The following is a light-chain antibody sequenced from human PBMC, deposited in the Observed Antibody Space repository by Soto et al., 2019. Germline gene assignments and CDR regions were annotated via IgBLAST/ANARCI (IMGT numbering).Light chain of an antibody. Sequence: QSALTQPASVSGSPGQSITISCTGTSSDVGGYNYVSWYQQHPGKAPKLMIYDVSNRPSGVSNRFSGSKSGNTATLTSSGLQAEDEAEYYCSSYTGSSTNVVFGGGTKLTVL. J-gene: IGLJ2*01. CDR3: SSYTGSSTNVV. V-gene: IGLV2-14*01. CDR1: SSDVGGYNY. CDR2: DVS.